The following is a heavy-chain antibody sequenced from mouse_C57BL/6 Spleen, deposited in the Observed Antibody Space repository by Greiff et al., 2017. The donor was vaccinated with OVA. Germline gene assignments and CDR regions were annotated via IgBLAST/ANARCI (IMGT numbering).Heavy chain of an antibody. V-gene: IGHV1-69*01. J-gene: IGHJ2*01. CDR3: ARRGTGTDY. CDR2: IDPSDSYT. CDR1: GYTFTSYW. Sequence: QVQLQQPGAELVKPGASVKMSCKASGYTFTSYWMHWVKQRPGQGLEWIGEIDPSDSYTNYNQKFKGKSTLTVDKSSSTAYMQLSSLTSEDSAVYYCARRGTGTDYWGQGTTLTVSS. D-gene: IGHD4-1*01.